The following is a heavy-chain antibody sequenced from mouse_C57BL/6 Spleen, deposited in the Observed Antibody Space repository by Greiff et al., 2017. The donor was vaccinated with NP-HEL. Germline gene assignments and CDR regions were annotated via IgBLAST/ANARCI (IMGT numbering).Heavy chain of an antibody. D-gene: IGHD2-4*01. J-gene: IGHJ2*01. CDR3: AKTHYDHDRGGYFDY. Sequence: QVQLQQSGPGLVQPSQSLSITCTVSGFSLTSYGVHWVRQSPGKGLEWLGVIWRGGSTDYNAAFMSRLSITKDNSKSQVFFKMNSLQADDTAIYYCAKTHYDHDRGGYFDYWGQGTTLTVSS. CDR1: GFSLTSYG. CDR2: IWRGGST. V-gene: IGHV2-5*01.